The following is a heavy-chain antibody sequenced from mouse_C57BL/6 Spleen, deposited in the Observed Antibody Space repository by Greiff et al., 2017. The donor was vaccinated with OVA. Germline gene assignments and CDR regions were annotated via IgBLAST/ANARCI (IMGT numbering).Heavy chain of an antibody. CDR3: AKNRDSKDYYAMDD. CDR1: GFSFTSYG. D-gene: IGHD2-5*01. V-gene: IGHV2-5*01. J-gene: IGHJ4*01. Sequence: QVQLQQSGPGLVQPSQSLSITCTVSGFSFTSYGVHWVRQSPGQGLEWLGVIWSGGSTDYTAAFMSRLSLPPDNSTSQVFLKMNSRQADDTAIYCGAKNRDSKDYYAMDDWGQGTSVTGSA. CDR2: IWSGGST.